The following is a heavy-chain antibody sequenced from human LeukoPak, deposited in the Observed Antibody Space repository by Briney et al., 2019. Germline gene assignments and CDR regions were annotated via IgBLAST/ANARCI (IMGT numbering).Heavy chain of an antibody. Sequence: GGSLRLSCAASGFTFSNYNTNWVRQAPGKGLEWVSSCSSSSSYIYYADSVKGRFTISRDNAKNSLYLQMNGLRAEDTAVYYCATGSSWYFEYWGQGTLVTVSS. CDR1: GFTFSNYN. J-gene: IGHJ4*02. CDR3: ATGSSWYFEY. D-gene: IGHD6-13*01. CDR2: CSSSSSYI. V-gene: IGHV3-21*01.